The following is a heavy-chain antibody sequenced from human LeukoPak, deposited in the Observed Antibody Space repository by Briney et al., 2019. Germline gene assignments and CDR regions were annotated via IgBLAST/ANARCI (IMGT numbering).Heavy chain of an antibody. Sequence: GGSLRLSCAASGFTFSSYAMSWVRQAPGKGLEWVSAISGSGGSTYYADSVKGRFTISRDNSKNTLYLQMNSLKTEDTAVYYCTTDFLPIQLWPEFDYWGQGTLVTVSS. CDR3: TTDFLPIQLWPEFDY. D-gene: IGHD5-18*01. V-gene: IGHV3-23*01. CDR2: ISGSGGST. CDR1: GFTFSSYA. J-gene: IGHJ4*02.